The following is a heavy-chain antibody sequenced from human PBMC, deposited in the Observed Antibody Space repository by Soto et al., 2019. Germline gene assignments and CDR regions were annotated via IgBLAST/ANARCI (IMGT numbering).Heavy chain of an antibody. CDR3: ARVGAAAGASIYYYYYGMDV. V-gene: IGHV4-34*01. J-gene: IGHJ6*02. D-gene: IGHD6-13*01. Sequence: PSEALSLTCAVYGGSFSGYYWTWIRQPPGTGPEWIGEINHSGSTKYNPSLKSRGTISVDTSKNQFSLKLSSVTAADTAVYYCARVGAAAGASIYYYYYGMDVWGQGTTVTVSS. CDR1: GGSFSGYY. CDR2: INHSGST.